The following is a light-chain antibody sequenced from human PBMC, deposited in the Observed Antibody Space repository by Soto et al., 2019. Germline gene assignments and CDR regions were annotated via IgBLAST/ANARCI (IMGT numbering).Light chain of an antibody. J-gene: IGKJ4*01. CDR2: AAA. V-gene: IGKV1-27*01. CDR3: QKYNSSPLT. CDR1: QGVSNY. Sequence: EIQLTQSPSSLSASIGERATLTCRASQGVSNYFASYQQKPRSVANRLIFAAATMGSSGPSRFSGSGSGTDVTLTISSRQPEDVGTYFCQKYNSSPLTFGGGTKVDIK.